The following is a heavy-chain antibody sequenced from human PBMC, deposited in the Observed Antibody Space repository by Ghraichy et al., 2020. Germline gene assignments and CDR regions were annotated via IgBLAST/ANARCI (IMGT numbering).Heavy chain of an antibody. CDR3: AKEMTGLRYFRYDAFDS. V-gene: IGHV3-43*01. D-gene: IGHD3-9*01. Sequence: GGSLRLSCAASGFIFDDYTMHWVRQAPGKGLEWVSLVSCDGGRTDYTDSVKGRFTISRDNSKKSLYLQMNSLSSEDTALYYCAKEMTGLRYFRYDAFDSWGQGTIVTVAS. J-gene: IGHJ3*02. CDR1: GFIFDDYT. CDR2: VSCDGGRT.